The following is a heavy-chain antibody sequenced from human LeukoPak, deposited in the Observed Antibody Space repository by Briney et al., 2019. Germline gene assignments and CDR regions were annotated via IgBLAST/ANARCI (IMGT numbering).Heavy chain of an antibody. CDR1: GGSISSYY. Sequence: SETLSLTCTVSGGSISSYYWSWIRQPAGKGLEWIGRIYTSGSTNYNPSLKSRVTISVDTSKNQFSLKLSSVTAADTAVYYCARDRPRHCSSTSCFRKFDYWGQGTLVTVSS. D-gene: IGHD2-2*01. V-gene: IGHV4-4*07. CDR3: ARDRPRHCSSTSCFRKFDY. CDR2: IYTSGST. J-gene: IGHJ4*02.